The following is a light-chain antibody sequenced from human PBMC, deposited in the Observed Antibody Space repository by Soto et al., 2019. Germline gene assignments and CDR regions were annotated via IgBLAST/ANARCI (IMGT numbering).Light chain of an antibody. Sequence: EIVLTESPGTLSLSPGERATLSCRASQSVSSSFLAWYQQKPGQAPRLLIYATSIRATGIPDRYSGRGSGTDFALTISRMESQDVALYYCQKYASSLYTVGRETKVDI. J-gene: IGKJ2*01. CDR2: ATS. CDR1: QSVSSSF. CDR3: QKYASSLYT. V-gene: IGKV3-20*01.